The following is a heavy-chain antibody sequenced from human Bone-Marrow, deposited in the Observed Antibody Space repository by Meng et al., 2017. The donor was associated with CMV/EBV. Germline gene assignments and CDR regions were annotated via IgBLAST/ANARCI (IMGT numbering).Heavy chain of an antibody. V-gene: IGHV3-74*01. CDR3: ARDPGSSSSLDY. D-gene: IGHD6-6*01. CDR2: INSDGSST. J-gene: IGHJ4*02. CDR1: GFTFSSYW. Sequence: GGSLRLSCAASGFTFSSYWMHWVRQAPGKGLVWVSRINSDGSSTSYADSVKGRFTISRDNAKSTLYLQMNSLRAADTAVYYCARDPGSSSSLDYWGQGTLVTVSS.